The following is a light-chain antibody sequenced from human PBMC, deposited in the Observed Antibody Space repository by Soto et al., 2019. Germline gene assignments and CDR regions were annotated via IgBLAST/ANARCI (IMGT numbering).Light chain of an antibody. V-gene: IGLV2-14*01. J-gene: IGLJ1*01. CDR2: DIN. Sequence: QSALTQPASVSGSPGQSITISCTGTSSDVGNYIFVSWYRQHPGKAPKLMIYDINNRPSGVSNRFSGSKSGNTASLTISGLQAEAEADYYCVSYTTSASYVFGTGTKVTVL. CDR1: SSDVGNYIF. CDR3: VSYTTSASYV.